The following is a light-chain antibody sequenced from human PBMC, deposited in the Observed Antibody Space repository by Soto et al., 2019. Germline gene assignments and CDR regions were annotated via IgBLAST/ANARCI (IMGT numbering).Light chain of an antibody. CDR2: DAS. CDR3: QQFNNWPPSWT. J-gene: IGKJ1*01. V-gene: IGKV3-15*01. CDR1: QSISDN. Sequence: EIVLTQSPGTLSLSPGERATLSCRASQSISDNLAWYQQKPGQAHRLLIYDASTRATGVPARFSGSGSGTEFTLTISSLQSEDFAIYYCQQFNNWPPSWTFGQGTKVDIK.